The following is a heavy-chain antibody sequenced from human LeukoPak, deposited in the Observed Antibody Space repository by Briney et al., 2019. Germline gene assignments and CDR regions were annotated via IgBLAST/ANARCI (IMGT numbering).Heavy chain of an antibody. V-gene: IGHV3-23*01. Sequence: GGSLRLSCAASGFTFSSYAMSWVRQAPGKGLEWVSAISGSGGSTYYADSVKGRFTISRDNSKNTLYLQMNSLKTEDTAVYYCTTAGDSYDADYWGQGTLVTVSS. J-gene: IGHJ4*02. CDR1: GFTFSSYA. CDR3: TTAGDSYDADY. CDR2: ISGSGGST. D-gene: IGHD5-18*01.